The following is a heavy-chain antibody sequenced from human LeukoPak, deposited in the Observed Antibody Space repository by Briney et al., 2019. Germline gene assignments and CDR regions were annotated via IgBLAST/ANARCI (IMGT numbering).Heavy chain of an antibody. CDR1: GGSISSYY. J-gene: IGHJ4*02. CDR2: IYYSGST. D-gene: IGHD3-9*01. Sequence: PSETLSLTCTASGGSISSYYWSWIRQPPGKGLEWIGYIYYSGSTNYNPSLKSRVTISVDTSKNQFSLKLSSVTAADTAVYYCARGSASYDILTGYYPLYYFDYWGQGTLVTVSS. V-gene: IGHV4-59*01. CDR3: ARGSASYDILTGYYPLYYFDY.